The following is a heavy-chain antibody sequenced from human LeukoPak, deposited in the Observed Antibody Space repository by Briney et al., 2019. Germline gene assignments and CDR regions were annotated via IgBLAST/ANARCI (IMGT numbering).Heavy chain of an antibody. Sequence: PGGSLRLSCAASGFTFSTYTMNLVRQAPGKGLEWVSSITTSSSYIYYADSVKGRFTISRDNAKNSLYLQMNSLRAEDTDVYYCARHVVALGFDYWGQGTLATVSS. V-gene: IGHV3-21*01. CDR1: GFTFSTYT. D-gene: IGHD3-22*01. CDR2: ITTSSSYI. CDR3: ARHVVALGFDY. J-gene: IGHJ4*02.